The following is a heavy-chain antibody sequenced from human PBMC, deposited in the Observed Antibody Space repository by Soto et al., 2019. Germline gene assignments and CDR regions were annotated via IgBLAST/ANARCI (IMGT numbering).Heavy chain of an antibody. CDR2: IGGSGSAT. CDR1: GFTFSAYY. D-gene: IGHD6-13*01. CDR3: ASVDVIVAAGTVDV. V-gene: IGHV3-11*06. Sequence: QVQLVESGGGLVKPGGSLRLSCAASGFTFSAYYMTWLRQAPGRGLEWLSYIGGSGSATNYADSGKGRFTITRDNAQNSLYVQMNSLRADGTAVYYCASVDVIVAAGTVDVWGQGTTVTVSS. J-gene: IGHJ6*02.